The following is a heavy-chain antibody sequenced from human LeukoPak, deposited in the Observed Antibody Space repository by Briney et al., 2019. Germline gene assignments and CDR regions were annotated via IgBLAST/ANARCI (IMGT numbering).Heavy chain of an antibody. CDR2: ISGSGGST. CDR3: ARSRGYSNEGMELVY. V-gene: IGHV3-23*01. CDR1: GFTFRSYA. J-gene: IGHJ4*02. Sequence: GGSLRLSCAASGFTFRSYAMSWVRQAPGKGLEWVSVISGSGGSTYYAESVKGRFTISRDNSKNTLYLQMNSLRAEDTAVYYCARSRGYSNEGMELVYWGQGTLVTVSS. D-gene: IGHD5-18*01.